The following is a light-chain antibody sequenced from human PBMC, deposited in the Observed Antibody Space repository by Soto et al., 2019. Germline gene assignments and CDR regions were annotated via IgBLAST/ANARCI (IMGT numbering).Light chain of an antibody. CDR2: EVS. CDR3: SSYTSSSIYV. J-gene: IGLJ1*01. V-gene: IGLV2-14*01. Sequence: ALSQPASVSGSPGQSITISCTGTSSDVGGYNYVSWYQQHPGKAPKLMIYEVSNRPSGVSNRFSGSKSGNTASLTISGLQAEDEADYYCSSYTSSSIYVFGTGTKVTVL. CDR1: SSDVGGYNY.